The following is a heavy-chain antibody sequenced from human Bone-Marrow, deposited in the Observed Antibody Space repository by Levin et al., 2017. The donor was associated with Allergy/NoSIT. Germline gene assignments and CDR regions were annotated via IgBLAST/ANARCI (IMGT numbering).Heavy chain of an antibody. J-gene: IGHJ4*02. CDR2: IYHSEST. CDR3: ARISSLGY. D-gene: IGHD7-27*01. Sequence: SETLSLTCTVSGGSLSSDNNYWGWIRQPPGKGLEWIGSIYHSESTYYNTSLKSRVIISVDTSRNQFSLRLNSVTAADTAVYFCARISSLGYWGQGTLVTVSS. CDR1: GGSLSSDNNY. V-gene: IGHV4-39*01.